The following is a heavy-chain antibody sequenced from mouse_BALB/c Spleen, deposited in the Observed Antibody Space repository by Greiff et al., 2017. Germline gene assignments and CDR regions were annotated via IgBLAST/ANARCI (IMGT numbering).Heavy chain of an antibody. CDR1: GYTFTSYW. Sequence: QVQLQQSGAELARPGASVKLSCQASGYTFTSYWLQWVKQRPGQGLEWIGAIYPGDGDTRYTQKFKGKATLTADKSSSTAYMQLSSLASEDSAVYYCARDDYAMDYWGQGTAVTVSS. V-gene: IGHV1-87*01. CDR3: ARDDYAMDY. J-gene: IGHJ4*01. CDR2: IYPGDGDT.